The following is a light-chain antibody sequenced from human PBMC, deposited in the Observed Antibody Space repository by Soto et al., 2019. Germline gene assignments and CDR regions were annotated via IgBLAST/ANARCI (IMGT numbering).Light chain of an antibody. CDR3: QHYGTAYT. V-gene: IGKV3-20*01. Sequence: IVLTQSPGTLSLFPGETATLSCRASHSVSSTYVAWYQQKLGQAPRLLIDGTSSRATGIPDRFSGSGSGADFTLSISRLEPEDFAVYYCQHYGTAYTFGQGTKLEIK. CDR2: GTS. CDR1: HSVSSTY. J-gene: IGKJ2*01.